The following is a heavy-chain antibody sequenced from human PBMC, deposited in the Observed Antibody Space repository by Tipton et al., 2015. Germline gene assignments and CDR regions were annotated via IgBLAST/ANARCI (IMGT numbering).Heavy chain of an antibody. CDR1: GDSISNFF. CDR3: ARGGWSLDY. D-gene: IGHD2-15*01. CDR2: IYYTGNT. J-gene: IGHJ4*02. Sequence: TLSLTCTVSGDSISNFFWSWIRQSPGKGLEWIGYIYYTGNTHYNPSLKSRVTTSVDASKSQFSLRLSSVTAADTAVYYCARGGWSLDYWGQGTLVTVSS. V-gene: IGHV4-59*01.